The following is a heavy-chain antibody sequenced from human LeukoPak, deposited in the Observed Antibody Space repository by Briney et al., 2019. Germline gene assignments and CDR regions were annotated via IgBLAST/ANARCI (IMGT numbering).Heavy chain of an antibody. V-gene: IGHV3-30*18. CDR2: ISYDGSNK. CDR1: GFTFSSYG. CDR3: AKPMVRGVIIPGDY. D-gene: IGHD3-10*01. J-gene: IGHJ4*02. Sequence: GGSLRLSCAASGFTFSSYGMHWVRQAPGKGLEWVAVISYDGSNKYYADSVKGLFTISRDNSKNTLYLQMNSLRAEDTAVYYCAKPMVRGVIIPGDYWGQGTLVSVSS.